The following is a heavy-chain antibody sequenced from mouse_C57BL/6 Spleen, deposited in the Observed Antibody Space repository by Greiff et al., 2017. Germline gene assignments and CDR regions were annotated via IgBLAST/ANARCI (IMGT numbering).Heavy chain of an antibody. Sequence: VMLVESGAELVKPGASVKISCKASGYAFSSYWMNWVKQRPGKGLEWIGQIYPGDGDTNYNGKFKGQATLTADKSSSTAYMQLRSLTSEDSAVYFCARYGNFYAMDYWGQGTSVTVSS. CDR1: GYAFSSYW. CDR3: ARYGNFYAMDY. V-gene: IGHV1-80*01. CDR2: IYPGDGDT. J-gene: IGHJ4*01. D-gene: IGHD2-1*01.